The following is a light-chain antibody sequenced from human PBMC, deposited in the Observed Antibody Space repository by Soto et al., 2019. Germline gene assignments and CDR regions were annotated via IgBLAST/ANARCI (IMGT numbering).Light chain of an antibody. J-gene: IGKJ4*02. V-gene: IGKV1-5*01. CDR3: QQHNGK. Sequence: DIQMTQSPSTLSASVGDRNTITCRASQSIDTWLAWNQQKPGKAPKVLIYGASSLESGVPSRFSGSGSGTEFTLTISSLQPDDFATYYCQQHNGKFGGGTKGDIK. CDR2: GAS. CDR1: QSIDTW.